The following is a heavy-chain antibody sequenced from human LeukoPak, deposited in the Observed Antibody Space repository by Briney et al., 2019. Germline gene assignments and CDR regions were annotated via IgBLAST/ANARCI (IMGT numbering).Heavy chain of an antibody. J-gene: IGHJ6*02. Sequence: GGSLRLSCAASGFPFSNARMSWVRQAPGKGLEWFGRIKTRNEGGTSEYAAPVKGRFTISRDDSKNTVHLQMNSLKTEDTGVYYCTKPDLLWVGEDVWGPGTTVTVSS. D-gene: IGHD2/OR15-2a*01. CDR2: IKTRNEGGTS. CDR1: GFPFSNAR. V-gene: IGHV3-15*01. CDR3: TKPDLLWVGEDV.